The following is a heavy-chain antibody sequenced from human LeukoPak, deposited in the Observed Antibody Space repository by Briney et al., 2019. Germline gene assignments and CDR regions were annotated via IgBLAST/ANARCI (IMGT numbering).Heavy chain of an antibody. CDR1: GYTFTSYD. CDR2: MNPNSGNT. V-gene: IGHV1-8*03. Sequence: GASVKVSRKASGYTFTSYDINWLRQATGQGLEWLGWMNPNSGNTGHAQKFQGRVTITRNTSISIAYMELSSLRSEVTAVYSSATAGPYCPSYYYYYMDVWGKGTTATVSS. CDR3: ATAGPYCPSYYYYYMDV. D-gene: IGHD1-26*01. J-gene: IGHJ6*03.